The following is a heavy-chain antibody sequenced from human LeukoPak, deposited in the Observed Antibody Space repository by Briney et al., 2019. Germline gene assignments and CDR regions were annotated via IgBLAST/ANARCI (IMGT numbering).Heavy chain of an antibody. V-gene: IGHV4-59*01. J-gene: IGHJ4*02. CDR3: AREGGIYLGFYD. D-gene: IGHD1-26*01. CDR2: IYYSGST. Sequence: SETLSLTCAVSGGSISSYYWSWIRQPPGKGLEWIGYIYYSGSTNYNPSLKSRVTISVDTSKNQFSLKLSSVTAADTAVYYCAREGGIYLGFYDGGQGPLVTVSS. CDR1: GGSISSYY.